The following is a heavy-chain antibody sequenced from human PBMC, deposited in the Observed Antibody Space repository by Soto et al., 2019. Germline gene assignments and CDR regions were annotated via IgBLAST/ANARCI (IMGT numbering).Heavy chain of an antibody. J-gene: IGHJ6*02. Sequence: RLSCAASVFTFSSYCMSGVRQAPGNVLEWVANIKQDGSEKYYVDSVKGRFTISRDNAKNSLYLQMNSLRAEDTAVYYCARATIFGVVIREYGMDVWGQGTTVTVSS. CDR2: IKQDGSEK. CDR3: ARATIFGVVIREYGMDV. CDR1: VFTFSSYC. D-gene: IGHD3-3*01. V-gene: IGHV3-7*03.